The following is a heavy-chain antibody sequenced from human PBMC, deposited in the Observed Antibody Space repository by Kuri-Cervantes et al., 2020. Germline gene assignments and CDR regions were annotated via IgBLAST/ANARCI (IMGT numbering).Heavy chain of an antibody. CDR3: ARDRGSSSYLTGDFDY. CDR1: GYSISSGYY. Sequence: SCAVSGYSISSGYYWGWIRQPPGKGLEWIGSIYHSGSTYYNPSLKSRVTISVDTSKNQFSLKLSSVTAADTAVYYCARDRGSSSYLTGDFDYWGQGTLVTVSS. D-gene: IGHD6-6*01. J-gene: IGHJ4*02. CDR2: IYHSGST. V-gene: IGHV4-38-2*02.